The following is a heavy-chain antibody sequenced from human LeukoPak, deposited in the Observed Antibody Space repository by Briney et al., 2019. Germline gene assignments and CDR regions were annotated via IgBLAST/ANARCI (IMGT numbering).Heavy chain of an antibody. V-gene: IGHV4-30-4*07. Sequence: SETLSLTCEVSGDSLSGGGYSWSWIRQPPGKGLEWIGYIRYSGSTYYNPSLKSRLTMSVEASKNQFSLKLSSVTAADTAMYYCARDRHEPGPWGPGTMVTVSS. CDR1: GDSLSGGGYS. CDR3: ARDRHEPGP. CDR2: IRYSGST. J-gene: IGHJ3*01.